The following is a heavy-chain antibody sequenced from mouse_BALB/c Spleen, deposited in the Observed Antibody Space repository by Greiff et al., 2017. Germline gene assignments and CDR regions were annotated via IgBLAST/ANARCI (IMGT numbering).Heavy chain of an antibody. D-gene: IGHD2-1*01. Sequence: EVKLMESGPELVKPGASVKMSCKASGYTFTSYVMHWVKQKPGQGLEWIGYINPYNDGTKYNEKFKGKATLTSDKSSSTAYMELSSLTSEDSAVYYCALYGNYEGFAYWGQGTLVTVSA. V-gene: IGHV1-14*01. CDR3: ALYGNYEGFAY. CDR2: INPYNDGT. CDR1: GYTFTSYV. J-gene: IGHJ3*01.